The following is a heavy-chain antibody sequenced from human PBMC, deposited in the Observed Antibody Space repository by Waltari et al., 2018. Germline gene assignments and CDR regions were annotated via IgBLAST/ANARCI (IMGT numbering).Heavy chain of an antibody. CDR1: GGSISSSSYY. Sequence: QLQLQESGPGLVKPSETLSLTCTVSGGSISSSSYYWGWIRQPPGKGLEWIGSIYYSGITYYNPSLKSRVTISVDTSKNQFSLKLSSVTAADTAVYYCARRLLWYYYMDVWGKGTTVTISS. J-gene: IGHJ6*03. V-gene: IGHV4-39*07. CDR2: IYYSGIT. D-gene: IGHD3-16*01. CDR3: ARRLLWYYYMDV.